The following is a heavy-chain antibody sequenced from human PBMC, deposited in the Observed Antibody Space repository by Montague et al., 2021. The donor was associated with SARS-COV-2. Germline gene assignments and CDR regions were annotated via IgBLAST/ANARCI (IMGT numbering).Heavy chain of an antibody. Sequence: TLSLTCTVSGGSISRGSYYWSWIRQPAGKGLDSLVRIYTSGSTNYNPSLKSRVTISVATNKNPFSLTLGSVTAADTAVYCCARVVGFDFDYWGQGTLVTVSS. V-gene: IGHV4-61*02. J-gene: IGHJ4*02. D-gene: IGHD2-21*01. CDR2: IYTSGST. CDR3: ARVVGFDFDY. CDR1: GGSISRGSYY.